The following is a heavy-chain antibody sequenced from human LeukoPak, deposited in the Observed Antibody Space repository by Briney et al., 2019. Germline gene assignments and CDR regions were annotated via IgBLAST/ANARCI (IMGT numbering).Heavy chain of an antibody. V-gene: IGHV3-33*06. Sequence: GRSLRLSCAASGFTFSSYGMHWVRQAPGKGLEWVAVIWYDGSNKYYADSVKGRLTISRDNSKNTLYLQMNSLRAEDTAVYYCAKDLLQYSSSSLGYWGQGTLVTVSS. J-gene: IGHJ4*02. CDR1: GFTFSSYG. CDR3: AKDLLQYSSSSLGY. D-gene: IGHD6-6*01. CDR2: IWYDGSNK.